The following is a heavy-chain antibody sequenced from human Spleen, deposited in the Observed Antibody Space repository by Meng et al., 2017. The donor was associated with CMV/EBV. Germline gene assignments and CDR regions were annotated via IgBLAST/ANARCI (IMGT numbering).Heavy chain of an antibody. J-gene: IGHJ5*02. D-gene: IGHD3-10*01. CDR3: ARTQSYYGSGTYNWFDP. CDR1: YLFTSYD. V-gene: IGHV1-8*01. CDR2: MNPNSGQT. Sequence: YLFTSYDINWVRQATGQGLEWIGWMNPNSGQTGYAKKFQGRVSFTRNTSMRTAYMELSSLRSEDTAVYFCARTQSYYGSGTYNWFDPWGQGTLVTVSS.